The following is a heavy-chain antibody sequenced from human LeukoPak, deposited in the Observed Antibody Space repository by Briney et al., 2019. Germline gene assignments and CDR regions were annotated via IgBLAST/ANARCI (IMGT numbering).Heavy chain of an antibody. CDR3: ASIAVAPYNDAFDI. CDR1: GYTLTELS. D-gene: IGHD6-19*01. V-gene: IGHV1-24*01. J-gene: IGHJ3*02. Sequence: ASVTVSCKVSGYTLTELSMHWVRQAPGKGLEWMGGFDPEDGETIYAQKFQGRVTMTEDTSTDTAYMELSSLRSEDTAVYYCASIAVAPYNDAFDIWGQGTMVTVSS. CDR2: FDPEDGET.